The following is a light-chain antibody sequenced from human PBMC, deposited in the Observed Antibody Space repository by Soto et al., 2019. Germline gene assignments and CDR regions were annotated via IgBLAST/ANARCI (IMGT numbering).Light chain of an antibody. CDR3: QQRSNWTIT. CDR1: QSVNRY. J-gene: IGKJ5*01. V-gene: IGKV3-11*01. Sequence: EIVLTQSPATLSLSPGERATLSCRASQSVNRYLAWYQQEPGQAPRVLIYDASNRATGIPARFSGSGSGTDFTLTISSLENEDFAVYYCQQRSNWTITFGQGTRLEIK. CDR2: DAS.